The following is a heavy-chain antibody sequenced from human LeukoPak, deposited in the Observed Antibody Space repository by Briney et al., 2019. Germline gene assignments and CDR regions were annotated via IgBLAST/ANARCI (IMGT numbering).Heavy chain of an antibody. Sequence: PGGSLRLSCAASGFNFSGYWMTWVRQAPGKGLEWVANIKEDGSEKHYVDSVKGRFTISRDNAKNSLYLEMNTLRLEDTAVYYCAVTIAVGYWGQGSLVTVSS. CDR3: AVTIAVGY. V-gene: IGHV3-7*01. D-gene: IGHD6-19*01. CDR1: GFNFSGYW. J-gene: IGHJ4*02. CDR2: IKEDGSEK.